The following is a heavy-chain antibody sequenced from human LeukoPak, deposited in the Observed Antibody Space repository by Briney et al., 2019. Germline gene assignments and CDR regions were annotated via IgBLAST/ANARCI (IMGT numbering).Heavy chain of an antibody. CDR1: GFTVSSNY. D-gene: IGHD4-11*01. J-gene: IGHJ4*02. CDR3: AREYSNYGLDY. V-gene: IGHV3-53*01. CDR2: IYSGGST. Sequence: GGSLRLSCAASGFTVSSNYMSWVRQAPGKGLEWVSVIYSGGSTYYADSVKGRFTISRDNSKNTLYLQMNSLRAEDTAVYYCAREYSNYGLDYWGQGTLVTVSS.